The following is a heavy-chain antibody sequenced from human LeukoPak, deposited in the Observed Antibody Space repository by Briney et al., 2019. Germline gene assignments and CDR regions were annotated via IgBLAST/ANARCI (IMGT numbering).Heavy chain of an antibody. CDR2: ISSSSSYI. J-gene: IGHJ4*02. CDR3: ARAEPPKQAKKVWGSYRSYTDY. CDR1: GFTFSSYS. Sequence: GGSLRLSCAASGFTFSSYSMNWVRQAPGKGLGWVSSISSSSSYIYYADSVKGRFTISRDNAKNSLYLQMNSLRAEDTAVYYCARAEPPKQAKKVWGSYRSYTDYWGQGTLVTVSS. D-gene: IGHD3-16*02. V-gene: IGHV3-21*01.